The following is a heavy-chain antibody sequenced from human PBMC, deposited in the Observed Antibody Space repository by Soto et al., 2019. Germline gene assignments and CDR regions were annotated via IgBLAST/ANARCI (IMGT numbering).Heavy chain of an antibody. CDR1: GFSLSNAGLG. CDR3: ASTYSASWYWFAP. CDR2: IFSNDEK. V-gene: IGHV2-26*04. J-gene: IGHJ5*02. Sequence: QVTVKESGPVLVKPTETLTLTCTVSGFSLSNAGLGVSWIRQPPGKALEWLAHIFSNDEKSYSTSLKSRLTISRDSSKSQVVLTMTNMDHEDTATYYCASTYSASWYWFAPWGQGTLVTVSS. D-gene: IGHD6-13*01.